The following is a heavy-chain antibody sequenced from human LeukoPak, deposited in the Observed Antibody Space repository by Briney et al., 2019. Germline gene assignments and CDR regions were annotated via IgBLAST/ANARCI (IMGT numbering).Heavy chain of an antibody. CDR1: GFTFSSYG. CDR3: AREADCSSTSCNGGFDY. V-gene: IGHV3-33*01. CDR2: IWYDGSNK. Sequence: GGSLRLSCAASGFTFSSYGMHWVRQAPGKGLEWVAVIWYDGSNKYYADSVKGRFTISRDNSKNTLYLQMNSLRAEDTAVYYCAREADCSSTSCNGGFDYWGQGTLVTVSS. J-gene: IGHJ4*02. D-gene: IGHD2-2*01.